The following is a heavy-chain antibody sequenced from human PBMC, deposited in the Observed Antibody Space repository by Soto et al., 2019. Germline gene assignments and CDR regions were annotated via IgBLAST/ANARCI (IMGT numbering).Heavy chain of an antibody. V-gene: IGHV4-59*08. CDR3: ARVPSRGATYVWFDP. CDR1: GGSISSYY. J-gene: IGHJ5*02. D-gene: IGHD1-26*01. CDR2: IYYSGST. Sequence: PSETLSLTCPVSGGSISSYYWSWIRQPPGKGLEWIGYIYYSGSTNYNPSLKSRVTISVDTSKNQFSLKLSSVAAADTAVYYCARVPSRGATYVWFDPWGQGTLVTVSS.